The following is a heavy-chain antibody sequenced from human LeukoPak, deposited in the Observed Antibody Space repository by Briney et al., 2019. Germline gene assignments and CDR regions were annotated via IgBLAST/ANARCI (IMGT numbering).Heavy chain of an antibody. CDR1: GESFSGYY. CDR3: ATHSSGSYYGYDY. D-gene: IGHD1-26*01. J-gene: IGHJ4*02. V-gene: IGHV4-34*01. Sequence: PSETLSLTCAVYGESFSGYYWSWIRQPPGKGLEWIGEINHSGSTNYNPSLKSRVTMSVDTSKNQFSLKLSSVTAADTAVYYCATHSSGSYYGYDYWGQGILVTVSS. CDR2: INHSGST.